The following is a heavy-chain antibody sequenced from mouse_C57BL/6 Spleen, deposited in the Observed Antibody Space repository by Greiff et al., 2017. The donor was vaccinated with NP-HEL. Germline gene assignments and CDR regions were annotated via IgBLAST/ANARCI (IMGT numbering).Heavy chain of an antibody. J-gene: IGHJ3*01. V-gene: IGHV3-6*01. CDR2: ISYDGSN. CDR3: AREGYGYDDFAY. CDR1: GYSITSGYY. Sequence: EVQRVESGPGLVKPSQSLSLTCSVTGYSITSGYYWNWIRQFPGNKLEWMGYISYDGSNNYNPSLKNRISITRDTSKNQFFLKLNSVTTEDTATYYCAREGYGYDDFAYWGQGTLVTVSA. D-gene: IGHD2-2*01.